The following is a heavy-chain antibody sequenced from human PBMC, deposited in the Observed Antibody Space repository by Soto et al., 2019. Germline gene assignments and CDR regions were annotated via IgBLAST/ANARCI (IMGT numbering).Heavy chain of an antibody. J-gene: IGHJ5*02. CDR1: GGSISSYY. V-gene: IGHV4-59*01. CDR3: ARDLTISSTDGPLDP. D-gene: IGHD1-1*01. Sequence: SETLSLTCTVSGGSISSYYWSWIRQPPGKGLEWIGNIHYTGSTNYNPSLKSRVTILLGTSTSQFSLKVSSVTAADTAVYYCARDLTISSTDGPLDPWGHGTLVTVS. CDR2: IHYTGST.